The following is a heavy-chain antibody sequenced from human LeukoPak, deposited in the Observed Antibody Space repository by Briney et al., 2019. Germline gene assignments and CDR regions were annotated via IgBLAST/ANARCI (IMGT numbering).Heavy chain of an antibody. CDR2: IYYSGST. CDR1: GFSLSTSGVG. V-gene: IGHV4-39*07. D-gene: IGHD6-13*01. J-gene: IGHJ2*01. Sequence: SGPTLVNPTPTLTLTCTFSGFSLSTSGVGVGWIRHPPCKGLEWIGSIYYSGSTYYNPSLKSRVTISVDTSKNQFSLKVTSVTAADTAVYYCARVYYSNSYDYWYFDLWGRGTLVTVSS. CDR3: ARVYYSNSYDYWYFDL.